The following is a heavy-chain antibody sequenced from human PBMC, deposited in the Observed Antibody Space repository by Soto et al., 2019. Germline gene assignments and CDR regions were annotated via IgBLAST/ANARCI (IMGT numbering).Heavy chain of an antibody. V-gene: IGHV3-23*01. CDR2: ISGSGGST. CDR1: GFTFSSYA. Sequence: GGSLRLSCAASGFTFSSYAMSWVRQAPGKGLEWVSAISGSGGSTYYADSAKGRFTISRDNSKNTLYLQMNSLRAEDTAVYYCAKVRPKYYYGSGSYYHFDYWGQGTLVTVSS. J-gene: IGHJ4*02. D-gene: IGHD3-10*01. CDR3: AKVRPKYYYGSGSYYHFDY.